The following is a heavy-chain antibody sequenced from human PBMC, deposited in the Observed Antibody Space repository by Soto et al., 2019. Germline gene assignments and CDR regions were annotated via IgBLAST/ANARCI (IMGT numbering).Heavy chain of an antibody. V-gene: IGHV3-33*01. J-gene: IGHJ3*02. Sequence: QAQLVESGGGVVQPGRSLRLSCAASGFSFSNYGMHWVRQAPGKGLEWVALIWLDGSNENYADFVKGRVTISRDNFKNTLYLQMNRLRAEDTAVYYCARPRTTVVTPLDAFDIWGQGTMVTVSS. CDR1: GFSFSNYG. CDR3: ARPRTTVVTPLDAFDI. D-gene: IGHD4-17*01. CDR2: IWLDGSNE.